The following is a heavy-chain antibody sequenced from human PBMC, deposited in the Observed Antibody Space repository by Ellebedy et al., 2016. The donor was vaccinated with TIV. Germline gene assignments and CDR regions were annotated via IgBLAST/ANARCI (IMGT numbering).Heavy chain of an antibody. CDR3: AREREYSSDIDY. V-gene: IGHV3-21*01. D-gene: IGHD6-19*01. CDR2: TTSSTAYI. CDR1: GFNFGRYT. Sequence: GESLKISXVASGFNFGRYTMNWVRQAPGKGLEWVSSTTSSTAYIYYADSVKGRFTISRDNTKNSLYLQMNSLTAEDTAVYYCAREREYSSDIDYWGQGTLATVSS. J-gene: IGHJ4*02.